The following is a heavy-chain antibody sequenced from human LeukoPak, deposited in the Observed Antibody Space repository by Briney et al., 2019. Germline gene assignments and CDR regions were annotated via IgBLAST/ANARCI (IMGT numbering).Heavy chain of an antibody. CDR2: INPNSGGT. D-gene: IGHD2-15*01. V-gene: IGHV1-2*02. CDR1: GYTFTGYY. CDR3: ARSVAVVAATPVGY. J-gene: IGHJ4*02. Sequence: ASVKVSCKASGYTFTGYYMRWVRQAPGQGLEWMGWINPNSGGTNYAQKFQGRVTMTRDTSISTAYMELSRLRSDDTAVYYCARSVAVVAATPVGYWGQGTLVTVSS.